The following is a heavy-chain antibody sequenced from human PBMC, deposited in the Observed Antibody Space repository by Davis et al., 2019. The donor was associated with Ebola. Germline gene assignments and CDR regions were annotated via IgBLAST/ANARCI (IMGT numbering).Heavy chain of an antibody. J-gene: IGHJ6*04. V-gene: IGHV4-30-2*05. D-gene: IGHD3-16*01. CDR2: ISRRGST. CDR1: GFTFSSYS. Sequence: LRLSCAASGFTFSSYSMNWVRQAPGKGLEWIGYISRRGSTYYNPSLKSRVSISLDTSKNQFSLRVSSVTAADTAVYYCARDRDFRFLDVWGEGTPITVSS. CDR3: ARDRDFRFLDV.